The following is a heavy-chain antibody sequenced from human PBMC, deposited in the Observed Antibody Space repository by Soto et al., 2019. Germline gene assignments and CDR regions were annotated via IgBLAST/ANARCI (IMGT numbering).Heavy chain of an antibody. D-gene: IGHD6-6*01. CDR2: IIPIFGTA. J-gene: IGHJ5*02. CDR3: ARDRGGSSSSGECFDP. Sequence: ASVKVSCKASGGTFSSYAISWVRQAPGQGLEWMGGIIPIFGTANYAQKFQGRVTITADESTSTAYMELSSLRSEDTAVYYCARDRGGSSSSGECFDPWGQGTLVTVSS. CDR1: GGTFSSYA. V-gene: IGHV1-69*13.